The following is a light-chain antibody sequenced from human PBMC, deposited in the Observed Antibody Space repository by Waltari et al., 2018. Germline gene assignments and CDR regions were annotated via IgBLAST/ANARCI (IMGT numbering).Light chain of an antibody. CDR3: LQYSSSPFT. CDR2: KAS. Sequence: DIQMTQSPSSLSTSVGDTVTITCRATQSIYSWLAWYQQKPGKAPQLLIYKASRLQSGVPSRFSGSGSGTDFTLTITSLQSEDFATYYCLQYSSSPFTFGPGTKLAI. J-gene: IGKJ3*01. CDR1: QSIYSW. V-gene: IGKV1-12*01.